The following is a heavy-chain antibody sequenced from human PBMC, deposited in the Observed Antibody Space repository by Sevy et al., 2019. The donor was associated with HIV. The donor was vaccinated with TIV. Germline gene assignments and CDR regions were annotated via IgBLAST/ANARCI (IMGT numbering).Heavy chain of an antibody. V-gene: IGHV3-53*01. CDR1: GFTVSSNY. J-gene: IGHJ6*02. CDR3: ARGLYYYGSGSYWGYYYGMDV. CDR2: IYSGGST. Sequence: GESLKISCAASGFTVSSNYMSWVRQAPGKGLEWVSVIYSGGSTYYADSVKGRFTISRDNSKNTLYLQMNSLRAEDPAVYYCARGLYYYGSGSYWGYYYGMDVWGQGTTVTVSS. D-gene: IGHD3-10*01.